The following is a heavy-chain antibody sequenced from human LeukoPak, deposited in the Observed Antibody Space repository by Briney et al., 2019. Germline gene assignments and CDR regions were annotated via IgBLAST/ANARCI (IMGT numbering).Heavy chain of an antibody. CDR1: GFTFSNAW. J-gene: IGHJ4*02. CDR3: TTNRHVLQLWTSLLFDY. V-gene: IGHV3-15*01. D-gene: IGHD5-18*01. CDR2: IRSKTDGGTT. Sequence: GGSLRLSCAASGFTFSNAWMSWVRQAPGKGLEWVGRIRSKTDGGTTGYAAPVKGRFTISRDDSKNTLYLQMNSLKTEDTAVYYCTTNRHVLQLWTSLLFDYWGQGTLVTVSS.